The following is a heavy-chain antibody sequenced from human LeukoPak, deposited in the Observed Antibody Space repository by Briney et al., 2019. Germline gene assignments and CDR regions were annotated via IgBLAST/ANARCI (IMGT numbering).Heavy chain of an antibody. CDR1: GFTFTSSA. D-gene: IGHD5-18*01. CDR2: IVVGSGNT. V-gene: IGHV1-58*02. Sequence: GTSVKVSCKASGFTFTSSAMQWVRQARGQRLEWIGWIVVGSGNTNYAQQFQERVTITRDMSTSTAYMELSSLRSEDTAVYYCAAEVDRWDTAMVTGVVYWGQGTLVTVSS. J-gene: IGHJ4*02. CDR3: AAEVDRWDTAMVTGVVY.